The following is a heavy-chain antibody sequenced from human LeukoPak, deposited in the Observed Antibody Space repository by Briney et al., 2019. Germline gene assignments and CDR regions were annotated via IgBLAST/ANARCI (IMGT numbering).Heavy chain of an antibody. Sequence: GGSLRLSCAASGFTFSSYGMHWVRQAPGKGLEWVAFIRYDGSNKYYADSVKGRFTISRDNSENTLYLQMNSLKTEDTAVYYCTTDRGITARPVFDYWGQGTLVTVSS. J-gene: IGHJ4*02. D-gene: IGHD6-6*01. V-gene: IGHV3-30*02. CDR3: TTDRGITARPVFDY. CDR1: GFTFSSYG. CDR2: IRYDGSNK.